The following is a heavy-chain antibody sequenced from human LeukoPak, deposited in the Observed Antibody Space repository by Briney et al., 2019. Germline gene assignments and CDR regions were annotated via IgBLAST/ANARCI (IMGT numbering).Heavy chain of an antibody. CDR2: ISSSSSYI. V-gene: IGHV3-21*01. Sequence: GGSLRLSCAASGFTFSSYSMNWVRQAPGKGLEWVSSISSSSSYIYYADSVKGRFTISRDNAKNSLYLQMNSLRAEDTAVYYCARGAPVGFWSGYYEDYYYYYYMDVWGKGTTVTVSS. J-gene: IGHJ6*03. CDR1: GFTFSSYS. D-gene: IGHD3-3*01. CDR3: ARGAPVGFWSGYYEDYYYYYYMDV.